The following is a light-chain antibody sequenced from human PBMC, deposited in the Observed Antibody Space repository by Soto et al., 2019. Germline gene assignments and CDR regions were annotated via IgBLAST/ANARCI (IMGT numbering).Light chain of an antibody. Sequence: DIQMTQSPSTLSASLGARVTITCRASQSIRSWLAWYQQKPGKAPKLLIYDASSLESGVPSRFSGSGSGTEFTLSISSLHPDDFATYYCQQYNTYPHTFGQGTKLEIK. V-gene: IGKV1-5*01. CDR2: DAS. J-gene: IGKJ2*01. CDR1: QSIRSW. CDR3: QQYNTYPHT.